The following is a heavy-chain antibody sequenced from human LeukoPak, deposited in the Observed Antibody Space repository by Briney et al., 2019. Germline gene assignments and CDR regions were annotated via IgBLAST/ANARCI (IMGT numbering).Heavy chain of an antibody. CDR1: GGSFSGYY. V-gene: IGHV4-34*01. J-gene: IGHJ4*02. CDR3: ARQKRNDSSGYYYDN. Sequence: SETLSLTCAVYGGSFSGYYWSWIRQPPGKGLEWIGYIYHSGSTYYNPSLKSRVTISVDRSKNQFSLKLSSVTAADTAVYYCARQKRNDSSGYYYDNWGQGTLVTVSS. CDR2: IYHSGST. D-gene: IGHD3-22*01.